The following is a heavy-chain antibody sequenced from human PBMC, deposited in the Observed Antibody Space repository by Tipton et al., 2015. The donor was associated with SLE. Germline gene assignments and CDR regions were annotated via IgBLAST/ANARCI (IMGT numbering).Heavy chain of an antibody. V-gene: IGHV4-34*01. J-gene: IGHJ4*02. D-gene: IGHD2-8*02. Sequence: TLSLTCAVYGGSFSGYYWSWIRQPPGKGLEWIGEINHSGSTNYNPPLKSRVTISVDTSKNQFSLNLSSVTAADTAVYYCARQNGYCSRGVCYGAAVAGLLDYWGQGTLVTVSS. CDR2: INHSGST. CDR1: GGSFSGYY. CDR3: ARQNGYCSRGVCYGAAVAGLLDY.